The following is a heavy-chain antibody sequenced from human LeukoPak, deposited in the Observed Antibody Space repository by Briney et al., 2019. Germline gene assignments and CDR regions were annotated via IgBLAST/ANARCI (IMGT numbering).Heavy chain of an antibody. CDR1: GFTFTNYW. Sequence: GGSLRLSCAASGFTFTNYWMSWVRQPPGKGLEWVANIRHDESEIYYVDSVKGRFTISRDNAKDSLFLQMNSLRAEDTAVYYCARDPGRSGWDYWGQGTLVTVSS. CDR2: IRHDESEI. J-gene: IGHJ4*02. CDR3: ARDPGRSGWDY. V-gene: IGHV3-7*01. D-gene: IGHD6-19*01.